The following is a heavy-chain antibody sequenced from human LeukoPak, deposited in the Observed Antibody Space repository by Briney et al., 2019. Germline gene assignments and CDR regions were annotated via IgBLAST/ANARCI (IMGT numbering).Heavy chain of an antibody. CDR3: AGGRVLLWFGEYDYYYGMDV. D-gene: IGHD3-10*01. CDR1: GFTFSSYE. CDR2: ISSSGSTI. Sequence: GGSLRLSCAASGFTFSSYEMNWVRQAPGKGQEWVSYISSSGSTIYYADSVKGRFTISRDNAKNSLYLQMNSLRAEDTAVYYCAGGRVLLWFGEYDYYYGMDVWGQGTTVTVSS. J-gene: IGHJ6*02. V-gene: IGHV3-48*03.